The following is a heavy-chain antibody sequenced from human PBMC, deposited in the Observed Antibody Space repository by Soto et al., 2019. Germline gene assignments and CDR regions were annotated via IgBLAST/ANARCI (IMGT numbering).Heavy chain of an antibody. D-gene: IGHD4-17*01. CDR2: IYYRGST. CDR3: AREDYGESLDY. Sequence: QLQLQESGPGLVKPSETLSLTCTVSGGSISSSSYYWGWIRQPPGKGLEWIGSIYYRGSTYYNPSLKSRVTISVDTSKNHFSLKLSSVTAADTAVYYCAREDYGESLDYWGQGTLVTVSS. J-gene: IGHJ4*02. CDR1: GGSISSSSYY. V-gene: IGHV4-39*02.